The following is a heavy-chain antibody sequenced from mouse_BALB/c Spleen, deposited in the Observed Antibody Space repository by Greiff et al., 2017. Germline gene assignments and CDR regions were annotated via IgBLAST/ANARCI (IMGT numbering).Heavy chain of an antibody. V-gene: IGHV5-6-3*01. CDR3: AREDSYDNVFAY. CDR2: INSNGGST. Sequence: EVHLVESGGGLVQPGGSLKLSCAASGFTFSSYGMSWVRQTPDKRLELVATINSNGGSTYYPDSVKGRFTISRDNAKNTLYLQMSSLKSEDTAMYYCAREDSYDNVFAYWGQGTLVTVSA. D-gene: IGHD2-12*01. J-gene: IGHJ3*01. CDR1: GFTFSSYG.